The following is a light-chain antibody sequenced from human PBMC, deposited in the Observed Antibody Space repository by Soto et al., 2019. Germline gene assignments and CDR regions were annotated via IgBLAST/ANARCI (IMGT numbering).Light chain of an antibody. V-gene: IGLV1-40*01. CDR1: SSNIGAGYD. CDR3: QTYDRRPSYV. J-gene: IGLJ1*01. CDR2: GNS. Sequence: QSVLTQPPSVSGAPGQRVTISCTGSSSNIGAGYDVHWYQQLPGTVPKLLIYGNSNRPSGVPDRFSGSKSGTSASLAITGPQAEHEAAYFCQTYDRRPSYVFGTATKHTVL.